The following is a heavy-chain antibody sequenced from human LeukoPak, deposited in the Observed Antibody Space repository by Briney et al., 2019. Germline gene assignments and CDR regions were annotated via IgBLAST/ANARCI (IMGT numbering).Heavy chain of an antibody. J-gene: IGHJ4*02. Sequence: GGSLRLSCAASGFTFSSYSMNWVRQAPGKGLEWISYITPSSSSIYYADSVRGRFTTSRDNAKNSMYVQMNSLRTEDTAVYYCARDVLGDYDYWGQGTLVSVSS. D-gene: IGHD4-17*01. CDR2: ITPSSSSI. CDR1: GFTFSSYS. CDR3: ARDVLGDYDY. V-gene: IGHV3-48*01.